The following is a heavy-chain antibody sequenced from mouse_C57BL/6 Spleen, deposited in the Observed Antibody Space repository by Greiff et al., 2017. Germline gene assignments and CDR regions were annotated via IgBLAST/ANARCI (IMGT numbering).Heavy chain of an antibody. V-gene: IGHV1-76*01. CDR1: GYTFTDYY. CDR2: IYPGSGNT. Sequence: QVQLQQSGAELVRPGASVKLSCKASGYTFTDYYINWVKQRPGQGLEWIARIYPGSGNTYYNEKFKGKATLTAEKSSSTAYMQLSSLTSEDSAVYFCARSDRWLLLDYWGQGTTLTVSS. D-gene: IGHD2-3*01. J-gene: IGHJ2*01. CDR3: ARSDRWLLLDY.